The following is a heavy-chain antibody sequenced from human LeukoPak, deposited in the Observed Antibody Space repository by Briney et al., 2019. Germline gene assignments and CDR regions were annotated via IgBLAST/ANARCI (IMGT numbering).Heavy chain of an antibody. CDR3: ARDSDYYGSGSYSTAYYGMDV. CDR2: IYYSGST. Sequence: SETLSLTCTVSGGSISSYYWSWIRRPPGKGLEWIGYIYYSGSTNYNPSLKSRVTISVDTSKNQFSLKLSSVTAADTAVYYCARDSDYYGSGSYSTAYYGMDVWGQGTTVTVSS. V-gene: IGHV4-59*01. D-gene: IGHD3-10*01. J-gene: IGHJ6*02. CDR1: GGSISSYY.